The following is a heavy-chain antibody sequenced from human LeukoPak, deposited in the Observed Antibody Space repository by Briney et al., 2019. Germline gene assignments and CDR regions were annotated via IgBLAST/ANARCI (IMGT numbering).Heavy chain of an antibody. CDR2: IYYSGST. Sequence: SETLSLTCTVSGGSISSYYWSWIRQPPGKGLEWIGYIYYSGSTYYNPSLKSRVTISVDRSKNQFSLKLYSVTAADTAVYYCAREGDGYNNLDYWGQGTLVTVSS. D-gene: IGHD5-24*01. CDR1: GGSISSYY. V-gene: IGHV4-59*12. J-gene: IGHJ4*02. CDR3: AREGDGYNNLDY.